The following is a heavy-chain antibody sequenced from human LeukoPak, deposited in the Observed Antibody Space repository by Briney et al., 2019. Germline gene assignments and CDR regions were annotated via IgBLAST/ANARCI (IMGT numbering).Heavy chain of an antibody. Sequence: GGSLRLSCAVSGITLSNYGMSWVRQAPGKGLEWVAGISGSAGGTYYADSVKGRFTISRDNAKNTLYLQLNNLRAEVTAVYFCAKRGVVIRVILVGFYKEAYYFDSWGQGALVTVSS. CDR2: ISGSAGGT. V-gene: IGHV3-23*01. D-gene: IGHD3-22*01. J-gene: IGHJ4*02. CDR3: AKRGVVIRVILVGFYKEAYYFDS. CDR1: GITLSNYG.